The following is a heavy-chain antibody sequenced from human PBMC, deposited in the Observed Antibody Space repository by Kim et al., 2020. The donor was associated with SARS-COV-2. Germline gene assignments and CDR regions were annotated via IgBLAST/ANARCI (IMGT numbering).Heavy chain of an antibody. CDR3: ARDGLVTTVTTVDY. CDR1: GFTCSSYS. Sequence: GGSLRLSCAASGFTCSSYSMNWGRQAPGKGLEWVSSISSSSIYIYYADSVKGRFTISRDNAKNSLYLQMNSLRAEDTAVYYCARDGLVTTVTTVDYWGQGPLVSVSS. D-gene: IGHD4-17*01. CDR2: ISSSSIYI. V-gene: IGHV3-21*01. J-gene: IGHJ4*02.